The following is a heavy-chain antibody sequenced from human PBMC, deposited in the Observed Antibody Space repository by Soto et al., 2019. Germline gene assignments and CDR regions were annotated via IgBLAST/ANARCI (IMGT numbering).Heavy chain of an antibody. CDR2: IYYSGST. CDR3: ARVSERTTDDAFDI. V-gene: IGHV4-59*01. J-gene: IGHJ3*02. CDR1: GGSISSYY. D-gene: IGHD4-17*01. Sequence: QVQLQESGPGLVKPSETLSLTCTVSGGSISSYYWSWIRQPPGKGLEWIGYIYYSGSTNYNPSLKSRVTISVDTSKNQFSLKLRSVTAADTAVYYCARVSERTTDDAFDIWGQGTMVTVSS.